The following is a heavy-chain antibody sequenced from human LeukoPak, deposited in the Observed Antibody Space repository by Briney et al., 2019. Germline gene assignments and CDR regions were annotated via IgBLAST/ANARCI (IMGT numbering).Heavy chain of an antibody. CDR2: IYYTGST. Sequence: SETLSLTCTVSGGSISNYYWSWIRQPPGKGLEWIGYIYYTGSTNYNPSLKSRVTISVDTSKNQFSLKLSSVTAADTAVYYCAREVDTATNYYFDYWGQGTLVTVSS. V-gene: IGHV4-59*12. J-gene: IGHJ4*02. D-gene: IGHD5-18*01. CDR3: AREVDTATNYYFDY. CDR1: GGSISNYY.